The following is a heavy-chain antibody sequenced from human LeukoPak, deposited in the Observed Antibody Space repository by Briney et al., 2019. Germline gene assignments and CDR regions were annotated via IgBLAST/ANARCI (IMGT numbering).Heavy chain of an antibody. CDR2: ISSSSSYI. CDR1: GFTFSSYS. Sequence: GGSLRLSCAASGFTFSSYSMNWVRQAPGKGLEWVSSISSSSSYIYYADSVKGRFTISRDNSKNTLYLQMNSLRAEDTAVYYCAKGGAAHYFDYWGQGTLVTVSS. V-gene: IGHV3-21*04. CDR3: AKGGAAHYFDY. J-gene: IGHJ4*02. D-gene: IGHD6-25*01.